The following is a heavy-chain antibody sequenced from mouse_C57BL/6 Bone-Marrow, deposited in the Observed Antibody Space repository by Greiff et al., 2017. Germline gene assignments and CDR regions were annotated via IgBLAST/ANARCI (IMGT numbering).Heavy chain of an antibody. Sequence: QVQLQQPGAELVKPGASVKMSCKASGYTFTSYWITWVKQRPGQGLEWIGDIHPGNGGTNYNEKFKSKATLTVDTSSSTAYMQLSSLTSEDSAVYYCARPYYNSYWYFDVWGTGTAVTVSA. CDR2: IHPGNGGT. CDR1: GYTFTSYW. V-gene: IGHV1-55*01. D-gene: IGHD2-12*01. J-gene: IGHJ1*03. CDR3: ARPYYNSYWYFDV.